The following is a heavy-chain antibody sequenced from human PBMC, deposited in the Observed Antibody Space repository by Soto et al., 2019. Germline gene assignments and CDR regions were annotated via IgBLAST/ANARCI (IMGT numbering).Heavy chain of an antibody. CDR1: GFTFSSYW. CDR2: INSDGRST. Sequence: EVQLVESGGGVVQPGGSLRLSCAASGFTFSSYWMHWVRQAPGKGLVWVSRINSDGRSTSYADSVKGRFTISRDNAKNTMYLQMNSLRTDDTAVYYCARREDAGYCSDGSCSGDWFDPWGQGTLVTVSS. J-gene: IGHJ5*02. V-gene: IGHV3-74*01. CDR3: ARREDAGYCSDGSCSGDWFDP. D-gene: IGHD2-15*01.